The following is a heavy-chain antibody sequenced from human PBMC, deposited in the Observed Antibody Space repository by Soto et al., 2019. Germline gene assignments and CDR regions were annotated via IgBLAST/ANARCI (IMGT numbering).Heavy chain of an antibody. D-gene: IGHD2-2*01. V-gene: IGHV4-39*01. J-gene: IGHJ2*01. CDR2: MYYSGST. CDR1: GGSISSSSYY. Sequence: QLQLQESGPGLVKPSETLSLTCTVSGGSISSSSYYWGWIRQPPGKGLEWIGSMYYSGSTYYNPTLKSRVTISVDTSKTQFSLKLSSVTAADTAVYYCARHVCSSTSCYAPGYFDLWGRGTLVTVSS. CDR3: ARHVCSSTSCYAPGYFDL.